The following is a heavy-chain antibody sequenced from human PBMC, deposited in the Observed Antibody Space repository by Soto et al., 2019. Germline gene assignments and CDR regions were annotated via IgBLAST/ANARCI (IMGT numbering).Heavy chain of an antibody. J-gene: IGHJ6*02. CDR3: ARDPAAAGTRDYYYGMDV. V-gene: IGHV6-1*01. CDR2: TYFRSKWYN. CDR1: GDSVSSNTAS. Sequence: PSQTLSLTCAISGDSVSSNTASWNWIRQSPSRGLEWLGRTYFRSKWYNDYAVSVKSRIIINPDTSNNQFSLQLNSVTPEDTAVYYCARDPAAAGTRDYYYGMDVWGQGTTVTVSS. D-gene: IGHD6-13*01.